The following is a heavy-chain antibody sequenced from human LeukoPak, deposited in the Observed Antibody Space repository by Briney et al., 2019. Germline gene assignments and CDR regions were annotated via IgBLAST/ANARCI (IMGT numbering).Heavy chain of an antibody. Sequence: PGGSLRLSCAASGFPFSSYSMNWVRQAPGKGLEWLSHISNSSSIIYYADSVKGRFTISRDNAKNSLHLQMNSLRAEDTAVYYCASWAGTAAGFSGPFDYWGQGTLVTVSS. CDR2: ISNSSSII. CDR3: ASWAGTAAGFSGPFDY. V-gene: IGHV3-48*01. J-gene: IGHJ4*02. CDR1: GFPFSSYS. D-gene: IGHD6-13*01.